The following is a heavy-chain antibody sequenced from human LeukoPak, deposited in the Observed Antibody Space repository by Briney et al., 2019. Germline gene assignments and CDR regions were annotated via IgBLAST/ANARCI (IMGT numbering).Heavy chain of an antibody. CDR1: GGTFSSYA. J-gene: IGHJ6*02. Sequence: SVKVSCKASGGTFSSYAISWVRQAPGQGLEWMGGIIPIFGTANCAQKFQGRVTITADESTSTAYMELSSLRSEDTAVYYCASSGRYYYGSGTDKQLLYYYYYYGMDVWGQGTTVTASS. CDR2: IIPIFGTA. CDR3: ASSGRYYYGSGTDKQLLYYYYYYGMDV. D-gene: IGHD3-10*01. V-gene: IGHV1-69*13.